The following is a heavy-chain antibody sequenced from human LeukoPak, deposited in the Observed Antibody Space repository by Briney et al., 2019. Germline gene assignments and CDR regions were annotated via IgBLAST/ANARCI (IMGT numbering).Heavy chain of an antibody. V-gene: IGHV1-2*06. Sequence: ASVKVSCKASGYTFTGYYMHWVRQAPGQGLEWMGRINPNSGGTNYAQKFQGRVTITADTSTDTAYMELSSLRSEDTAVYYCATNGYTVWGQGTLVTVSS. CDR1: GYTFTGYY. D-gene: IGHD3-16*01. J-gene: IGHJ4*02. CDR3: ATNGYTV. CDR2: INPNSGGT.